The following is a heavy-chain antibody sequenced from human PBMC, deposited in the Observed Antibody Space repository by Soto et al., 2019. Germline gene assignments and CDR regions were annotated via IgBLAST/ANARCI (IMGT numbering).Heavy chain of an antibody. CDR2: IIPIFGTA. Sequence: QVQLVQSGAEVKKPGSSVKVSCKASGGTFSSYAISWVRRAPGQGLEWMGGIIPIFGTADYAQKFQGRVTITADESTSPAYVELSSLRSEDTAVYYCAKNPENYYYGMDVWGQGTTVTVSS. CDR3: AKNPENYYYGMDV. V-gene: IGHV1-69*12. CDR1: GGTFSSYA. J-gene: IGHJ6*02.